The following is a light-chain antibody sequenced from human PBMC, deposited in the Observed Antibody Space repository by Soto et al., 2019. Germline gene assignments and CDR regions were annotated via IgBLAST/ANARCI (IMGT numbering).Light chain of an antibody. Sequence: SPGERAALSCMASQSLRRNSCSWYQHRPGQPPRLLIYDESNRATGVPARFSGSGSGTDFTLTISSLEPEDLAVYCCQPPSQWYSFAEGTKVDIK. CDR2: DES. V-gene: IGKV3-11*01. CDR1: QSLRRN. J-gene: IGKJ2*03. CDR3: QPPSQWYS.